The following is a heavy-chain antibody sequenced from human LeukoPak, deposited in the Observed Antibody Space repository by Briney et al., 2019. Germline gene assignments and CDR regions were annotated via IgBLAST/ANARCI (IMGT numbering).Heavy chain of an antibody. CDR2: IYYSGST. CDR3: ARANYYDTSGYSRGAFDI. V-gene: IGHV4-59*08. Sequence: PSETLSLTCTVSGDSISNSYWSWIRQPPGKGLEWIGYIYYSGSTNYNPSLKSRVTISVDTSKNHFSLRLSSVTAADTAVYYCARANYYDTSGYSRGAFDIWGQGTMVTVSS. J-gene: IGHJ3*02. D-gene: IGHD3-22*01. CDR1: GDSISNSY.